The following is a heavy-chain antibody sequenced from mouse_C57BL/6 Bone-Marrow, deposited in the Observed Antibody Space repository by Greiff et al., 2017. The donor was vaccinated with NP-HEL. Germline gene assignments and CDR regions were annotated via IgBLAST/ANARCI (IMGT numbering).Heavy chain of an antibody. CDR3: GRRSIAY. CDR2: ISSGGSYT. V-gene: IGHV5-6*02. Sequence: EVKLMESGGDLVKPGGSLKLSCAASGFTFSSYGMSWVRQTPDKRLEWVATISSGGSYTYYPDSVKGRFTISRDNAKNTLYLQMSSLKSEDTAMYYCGRRSIAYWGQGTLVTVSA. CDR1: GFTFSSYG. J-gene: IGHJ3*01.